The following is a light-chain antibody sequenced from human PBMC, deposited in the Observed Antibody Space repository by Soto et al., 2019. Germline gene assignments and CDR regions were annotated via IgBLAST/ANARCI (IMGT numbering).Light chain of an antibody. CDR3: QKYGSSPRT. CDR2: GAS. Sequence: EVVLTQSPGTLSLSPGERATLSCRASQSVSSSYLAWYQQKPGQAPRLLIYGASSRAAGIQDRFSGSGSGTEFTLTISRLELEDFVVYYCQKYGSSPRTFGQGTKVEIK. V-gene: IGKV3-20*01. J-gene: IGKJ1*01. CDR1: QSVSSSY.